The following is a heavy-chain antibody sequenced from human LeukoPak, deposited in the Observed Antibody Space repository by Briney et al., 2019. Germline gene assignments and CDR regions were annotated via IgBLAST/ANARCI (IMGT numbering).Heavy chain of an antibody. CDR3: AKRPTVAYYFDY. CDR2: IYHSGST. CDR1: GGSISSNNW. V-gene: IGHV4-4*02. J-gene: IGHJ4*02. D-gene: IGHD4-23*01. Sequence: SETLSLTCAVSGGSISSNNWWSWVRQPPGKGLEWIGEIYHSGSTNYNPSLKSRVTISVDKSKNQFSLKLSSVTAADTAVYYCAKRPTVAYYFDYWGQGTLVTVSS.